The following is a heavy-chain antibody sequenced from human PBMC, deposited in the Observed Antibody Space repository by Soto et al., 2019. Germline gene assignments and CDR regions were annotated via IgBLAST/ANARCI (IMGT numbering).Heavy chain of an antibody. J-gene: IGHJ5*02. Sequence: QVQLQESGPGLVKPSETLSLTCTVSGGSISSYYWSRIRQPPGKGLEWIGYIYYSGSTNYNPSLKSRVTISVDTSKNQFSLKLSSVTAADTAVYYCARYCSGGSCSLDPWGQGTLVTVSS. CDR2: IYYSGST. V-gene: IGHV4-59*01. CDR3: ARYCSGGSCSLDP. D-gene: IGHD2-15*01. CDR1: GGSISSYY.